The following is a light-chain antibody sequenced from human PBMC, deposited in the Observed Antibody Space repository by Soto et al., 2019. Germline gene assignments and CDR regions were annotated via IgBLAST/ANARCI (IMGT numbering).Light chain of an antibody. Sequence: IALSQSPSNLSASVGDRVTIICRASQSISDWLAWYQQKPGKAPKLLIYDISNLEIGVPSRFSGSGSGTEFTLTISGLQPDDFATYYCQQYNSYSFGQGTKVDI. CDR2: DIS. CDR1: QSISDW. V-gene: IGKV1-5*02. CDR3: QQYNSYS. J-gene: IGKJ1*01.